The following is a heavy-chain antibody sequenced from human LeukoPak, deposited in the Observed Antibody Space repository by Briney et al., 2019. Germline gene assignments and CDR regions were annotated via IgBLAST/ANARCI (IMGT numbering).Heavy chain of an antibody. Sequence: GGSLRLSCAASGXTFSSYAMSWVRQAPGKGLEWVSAISGSSGHTYFADSVKGRFTISRDNSKNTLYLQMNSLRAEDTAVYYCAKVGFSEMEWLLYSDHWGQGTLVTVSS. D-gene: IGHD3-3*01. CDR1: GXTFSSYA. J-gene: IGHJ4*02. CDR3: AKVGFSEMEWLLYSDH. CDR2: ISGSSGHT. V-gene: IGHV3-23*01.